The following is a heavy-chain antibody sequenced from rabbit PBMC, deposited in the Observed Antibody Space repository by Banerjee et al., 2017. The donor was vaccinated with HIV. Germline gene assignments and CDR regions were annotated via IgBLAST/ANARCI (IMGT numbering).Heavy chain of an antibody. CDR3: ARSGYYSYFNL. V-gene: IGHV1S40*01. Sequence: ACINGDGSTYYASWVNGRFSISKTSSTTVTLRMTSLTAADTATYFSARSGYYSYFNLWGQGTLVTVS. D-gene: IGHD1-1*01. J-gene: IGHJ4*01. CDR2: INGDGST.